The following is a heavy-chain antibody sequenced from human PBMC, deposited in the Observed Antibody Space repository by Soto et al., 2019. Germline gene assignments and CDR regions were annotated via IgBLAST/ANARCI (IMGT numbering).Heavy chain of an antibody. CDR3: AREPLGYYDSSGYYDY. V-gene: IGHV3-33*01. CDR1: GFTFSSYG. J-gene: IGHJ4*02. CDR2: IWYDGSNK. D-gene: IGHD3-22*01. Sequence: QVQLVESGGGVVQPGRSLRLSCAASGFTFSSYGMHWVRQAPGKGLEWVAVIWYDGSNKYYADSVKGRFTISRDNSKNTLYLQMNSLRAEDTAVYYCAREPLGYYDSSGYYDYWGQGTLVTVSS.